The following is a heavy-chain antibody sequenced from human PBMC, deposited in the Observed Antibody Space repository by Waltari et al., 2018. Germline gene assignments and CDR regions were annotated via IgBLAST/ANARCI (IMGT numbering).Heavy chain of an antibody. Sequence: EVQLVQSGVEVRKPGQSLKISCKGSGYSFTTYWIGWVRQMPGKGLEWMGIIYPGEPDTRYSPSFQGQVTISADNSISTAYLQWSSLKASDTAMYFCARAPTGTSSPYYFDYWGQGTLVTVSS. CDR1: GYSFTTYW. V-gene: IGHV5-51*01. CDR3: ARAPTGTSSPYYFDY. D-gene: IGHD1-1*01. CDR2: IYPGEPDT. J-gene: IGHJ4*02.